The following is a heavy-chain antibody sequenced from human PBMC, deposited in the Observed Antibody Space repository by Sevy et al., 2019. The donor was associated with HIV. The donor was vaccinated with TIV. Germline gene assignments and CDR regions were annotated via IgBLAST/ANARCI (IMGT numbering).Heavy chain of an antibody. V-gene: IGHV3-21*01. CDR2: ISSSSSYI. D-gene: IGHD3-22*01. CDR3: AREHYYDSSGYYYDDAFDI. Sequence: GGSLRLSCAASGFTFSSYSMNWVRQAPGKGLEWVSSISSSSSYIYYADSVKGRFTISRHNAKNSLYLQMNSLRAEDTAVYYCAREHYYDSSGYYYDDAFDIWGQGTMVTVSS. CDR1: GFTFSSYS. J-gene: IGHJ3*02.